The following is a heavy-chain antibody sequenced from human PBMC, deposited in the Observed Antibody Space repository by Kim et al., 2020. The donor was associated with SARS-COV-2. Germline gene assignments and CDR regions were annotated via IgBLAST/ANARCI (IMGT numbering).Heavy chain of an antibody. Sequence: GGSLRLSCAASGFTFSDYYMSWIRQAPGKGLEWVSYITSSSTYTNYADSVKGRFTISRDNAENSLYLQMNSLRAEETAVYYCARRGSSWYSQIDYWGQGTLVTVSS. CDR3: ARRGSSWYSQIDY. D-gene: IGHD6-13*01. V-gene: IGHV3-11*03. J-gene: IGHJ4*02. CDR1: GFTFSDYY. CDR2: ITSSSTYT.